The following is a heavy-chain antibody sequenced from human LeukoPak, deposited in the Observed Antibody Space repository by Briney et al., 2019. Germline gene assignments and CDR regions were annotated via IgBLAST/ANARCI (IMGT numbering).Heavy chain of an antibody. J-gene: IGHJ4*02. CDR1: GGSTSSSNW. D-gene: IGHD2-15*01. CDR3: ASPYCSGGYCYFDS. V-gene: IGHV4-4*02. Sequence: SETLSLTCAVSGGSTSSSNWWSWVRPPPGKGLEWIGEIYHGGSTNYNPSLKSRVTISVDKSKNQISLKLSSVTAADTAVYYCASPYCSGGYCYFDSWGQGTLVTVSS. CDR2: IYHGGST.